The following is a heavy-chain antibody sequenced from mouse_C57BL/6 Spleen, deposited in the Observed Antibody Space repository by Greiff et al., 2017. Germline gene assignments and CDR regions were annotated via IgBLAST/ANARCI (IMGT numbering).Heavy chain of an antibody. Sequence: VKLQESGPGLVQPSQSLSITCTISGFSLTSYGVHWVRQSPGKGLEWLGVIWRGGSTDKNAAFMSRLSSTKDHSKSQVFFKMNSLQADDTAIYYCAKGITTVVAHYYAMDYWGQGT. D-gene: IGHD1-1*01. CDR2: IWRGGST. V-gene: IGHV2-5*01. CDR1: GFSLTSYG. CDR3: AKGITTVVAHYYAMDY. J-gene: IGHJ4*01.